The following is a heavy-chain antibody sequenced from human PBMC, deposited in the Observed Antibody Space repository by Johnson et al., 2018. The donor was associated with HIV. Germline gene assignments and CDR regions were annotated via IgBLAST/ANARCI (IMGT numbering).Heavy chain of an antibody. CDR3: ARGRKDIAVVDGLDTDAFDT. CDR1: GFTFSSYW. V-gene: IGHV3-7*01. J-gene: IGHJ3*02. D-gene: IGHD2-2*01. CDR2: IKQDGSEK. Sequence: VQLVESGGGLVQPGGSLRLSCAASGFTFSSYWMSWVRQAPGKGLEWVANIKQDGSEKYYVDSVKGRFTISRDNAKNSLYLQMNSLRPDDTAVYYCARGRKDIAVVDGLDTDAFDTWGQGTVVTVSS.